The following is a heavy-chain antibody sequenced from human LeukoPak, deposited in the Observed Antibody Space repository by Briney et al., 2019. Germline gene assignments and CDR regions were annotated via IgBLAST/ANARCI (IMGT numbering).Heavy chain of an antibody. CDR2: INHSGST. Sequence: PSETLSLTCAVYGGSFSGYYWSWIRQPPGKGLEWIGEINHSGSTNYNPSLKSRVTISVDTSKNQFSLKLSSVTAADTAVYYCASFRGYLYNFDYRGQGTLVTVSS. V-gene: IGHV4-34*01. J-gene: IGHJ4*02. CDR3: ASFRGYLYNFDY. D-gene: IGHD3-22*01. CDR1: GGSFSGYY.